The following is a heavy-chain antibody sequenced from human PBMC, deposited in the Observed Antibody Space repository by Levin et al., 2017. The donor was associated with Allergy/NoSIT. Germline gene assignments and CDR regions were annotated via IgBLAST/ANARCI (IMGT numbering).Heavy chain of an antibody. CDR1: GGSVSSVNYF. V-gene: IGHV4-61*01. CDR2: IYYSGSP. CDR3: ARDPKLRSGTYCDRGAFHV. Sequence: SQTLSLTCAVSGGSVSSVNYFWGWLRQPPGKEMQWLGYIYYSGSPSYNPSLNSRVPISLDKSNNQFSLTLRSVTAADTAVYYCARDPKLRSGTYCDRGAFHVWGRGTVVTVSS. D-gene: IGHD3-10*01. J-gene: IGHJ3*01.